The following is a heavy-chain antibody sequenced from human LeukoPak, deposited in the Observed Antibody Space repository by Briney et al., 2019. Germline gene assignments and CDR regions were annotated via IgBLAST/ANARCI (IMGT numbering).Heavy chain of an antibody. D-gene: IGHD3-3*01. Sequence: GGSLRLSCAASGFTFSSYAMTWVRQAPGKGLEWVSVINASGGTTYYADSVKGRFTISRDNAKNSLYLQMNSLRAEDTAVYYCARELELLAYYDFWSGETPSNWGQGTLVTVSS. CDR3: ARELELLAYYDFWSGETPSN. CDR2: INASGGTT. V-gene: IGHV3-23*01. J-gene: IGHJ4*02. CDR1: GFTFSSYA.